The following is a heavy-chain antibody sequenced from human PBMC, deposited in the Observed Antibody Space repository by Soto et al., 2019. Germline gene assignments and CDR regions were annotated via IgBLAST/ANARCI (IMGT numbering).Heavy chain of an antibody. D-gene: IGHD2-15*01. V-gene: IGHV4-59*01. CDR1: GGSISSYY. J-gene: IGHJ4*02. CDR3: ARVGYCSGGSCYWRYFDY. Sequence: SETLSLTCTVSGGSISSYYWSWIRQPPGKGLEWIGYIYYSGSTNYNPSLKSRVTISVDTSKNQFSLKLSSVTAADTAVYYCARVGYCSGGSCYWRYFDYWGQGTLVTVSS. CDR2: IYYSGST.